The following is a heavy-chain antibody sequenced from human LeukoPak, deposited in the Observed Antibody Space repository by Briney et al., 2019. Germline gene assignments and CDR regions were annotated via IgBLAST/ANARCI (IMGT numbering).Heavy chain of an antibody. CDR2: ISWNSGSI. Sequence: GGSLRLSCAASGFTFDDYAMHWVRQVPGKGLEWVSGISWNSGSIGYADSVKGRFTISRDNAKNSLYLQMNSLRAEDTALYYCAKDLFGYSSGWYPLDYWGQGTLVTVSS. CDR3: AKDLFGYSSGWYPLDY. V-gene: IGHV3-9*01. J-gene: IGHJ4*02. CDR1: GFTFDDYA. D-gene: IGHD6-19*01.